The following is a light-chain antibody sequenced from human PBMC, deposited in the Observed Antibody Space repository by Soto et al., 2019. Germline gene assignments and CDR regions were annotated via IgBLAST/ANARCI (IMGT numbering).Light chain of an antibody. V-gene: IGKV3-20*01. CDR3: HQYGSRGT. Sequence: EIELTQSPGTLSLFPGERATLSCRASQSVSSSHLAWYQQKPGQAPRLLISGASRRATGIPDRFSGSGSGTDFTLTISRLEPEDFAVYYCHQYGSRGTFGQGTKMEIK. CDR2: GAS. J-gene: IGKJ1*01. CDR1: QSVSSSH.